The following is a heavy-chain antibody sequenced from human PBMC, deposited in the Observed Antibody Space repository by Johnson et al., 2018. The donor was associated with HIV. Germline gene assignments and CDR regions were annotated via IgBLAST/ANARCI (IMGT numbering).Heavy chain of an antibody. CDR2: IKSQADGGTI. CDR1: GFLFSNVW. J-gene: IGHJ3*02. D-gene: IGHD6-19*01. CDR3: ARASHSSGWYGRLGDAFDI. V-gene: IGHV3-15*01. Sequence: VQLVESGGGLVEPGGSLRLSCAASGFLFSNVWMSWVRQAPGKGLEWVGRIKSQADGGTIDYAAPVKGRFTISSDDSENTLYLQMNSLRAGDTAVYYCARASHSSGWYGRLGDAFDIWGQGTMVTVSS.